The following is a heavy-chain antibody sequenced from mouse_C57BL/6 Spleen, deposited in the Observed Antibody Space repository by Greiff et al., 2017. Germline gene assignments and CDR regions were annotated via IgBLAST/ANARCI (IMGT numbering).Heavy chain of an antibody. Sequence: DVMLVESGGGLVKPGGSLKLSCAASGFTFSDYGMHWVRQAPEKGLEWVAYISSGSSTIYYADTVKGRFTISRDNAKNTLFLQMTSLRSEDTAMYYCASLYAMDYWGQGTSVTVSS. CDR3: ASLYAMDY. CDR2: ISSGSSTI. CDR1: GFTFSDYG. V-gene: IGHV5-17*01. J-gene: IGHJ4*01.